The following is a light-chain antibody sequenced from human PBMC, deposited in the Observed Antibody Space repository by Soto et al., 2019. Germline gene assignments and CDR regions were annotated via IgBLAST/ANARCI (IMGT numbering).Light chain of an antibody. CDR1: QAIRND. V-gene: IGKV1-6*01. CDR2: TAS. J-gene: IGKJ1*01. Sequence: AIQMTQSPSSLSASVGDRVIITCRASQAIRNDLGWYQQKPGKAPKLLIYTASTLPSGVPSRFSGSGPGADFTLTIRSLQPEDSANYYCLHDYSYPRTFGQGTKVEIK. CDR3: LHDYSYPRT.